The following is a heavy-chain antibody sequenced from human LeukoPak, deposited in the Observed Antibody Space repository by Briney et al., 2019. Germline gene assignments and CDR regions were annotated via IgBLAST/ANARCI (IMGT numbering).Heavy chain of an antibody. D-gene: IGHD2-2*01. CDR1: GYTFTSYN. J-gene: IGHJ4*02. Sequence: GASVKVSCKASGYTFTSYNINWVRQATGQGLEWMGGMNPNSGDTGYAQKFQGRVTITRDTSASTAYMELSSLRSEDTAVYYCARGRCVGSTNCYYFDYWGQGTLVTVSS. CDR3: ARGRCVGSTNCYYFDY. V-gene: IGHV1-8*01. CDR2: MNPNSGDT.